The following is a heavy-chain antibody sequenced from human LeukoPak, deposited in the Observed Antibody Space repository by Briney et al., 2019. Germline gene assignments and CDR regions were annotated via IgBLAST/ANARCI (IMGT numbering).Heavy chain of an antibody. D-gene: IGHD2-2*01. CDR3: ARDRVVPAAISYYYYGMDV. J-gene: IGHJ6*02. CDR2: IYYSGST. V-gene: IGHV4-59*01. CDR1: GGSISSYY. Sequence: SETLSLTCTVSGGSISSYYWSWIRQPPGKGLEWIGYIYYSGSTNYNPSLKSRVTISVDTSKNQFSLKLSSVTAADTAVYYCARDRVVPAAISYYYYGMDVWGQGTTVTVSS.